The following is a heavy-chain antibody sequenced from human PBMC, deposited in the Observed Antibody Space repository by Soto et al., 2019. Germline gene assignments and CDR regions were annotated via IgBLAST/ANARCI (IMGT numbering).Heavy chain of an antibody. CDR3: ARDTMVRGVIFDY. CDR1: GGTFSSYT. D-gene: IGHD3-10*01. J-gene: IGHJ4*02. Sequence: GASVTVSCKASGGTFSSYTISWVRQAPGQGLEWMGRIIPILGIANYAQKFQGRVTITADKSTSTAYMELSSLRSEDTAVYYCARDTMVRGVIFDYWGQGTLVTVSS. CDR2: IIPILGIA. V-gene: IGHV1-69*02.